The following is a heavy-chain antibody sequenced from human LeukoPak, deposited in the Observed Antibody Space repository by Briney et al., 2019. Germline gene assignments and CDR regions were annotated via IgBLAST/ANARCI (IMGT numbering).Heavy chain of an antibody. Sequence: PGGSLRLSCVASGFTFSNYAMNWVRQAPGKGLEWVSAISGSGDGTYYADSVKGRFTIFRDTSKNTLYLQMNSLRAEDTATYYCAKVRGVGANFFDYWGQGTLVTVSS. J-gene: IGHJ4*02. V-gene: IGHV3-23*01. D-gene: IGHD1-26*01. CDR1: GFTFSNYA. CDR3: AKVRGVGANFFDY. CDR2: ISGSGDGT.